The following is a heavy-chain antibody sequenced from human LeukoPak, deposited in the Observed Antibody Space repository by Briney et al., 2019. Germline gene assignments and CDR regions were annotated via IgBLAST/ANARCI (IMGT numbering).Heavy chain of an antibody. Sequence: PSETLSLTCTVSGGSISNYYWNWLRQPPGKGLGWIWYIYYSGTTNYNPSLKSRVTMSLDTSKNQFSLRVTSVTAADTAVYYCARGFDSKSTYFDYWGQGTLVTVSS. J-gene: IGHJ4*02. CDR3: ARGFDSKSTYFDY. CDR1: GGSISNYY. CDR2: IYYSGTT. D-gene: IGHD5-12*01. V-gene: IGHV4-59*01.